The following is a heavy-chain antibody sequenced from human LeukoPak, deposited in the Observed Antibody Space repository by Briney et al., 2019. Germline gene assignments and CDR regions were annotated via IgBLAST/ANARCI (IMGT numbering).Heavy chain of an antibody. CDR2: ISAYNGNT. Sequence: ASVKVSCKASGYTFTSYGISWVRQAPGQGLEWMGWISAYNGNTNYAQKLQGRVTMTTDTSTSTAYMELRSLRSDDTAVYYCARDYYYDSSGYSFVQHWGQGTLVTVFS. V-gene: IGHV1-18*01. CDR1: GYTFTSYG. J-gene: IGHJ1*01. CDR3: ARDYYYDSSGYSFVQH. D-gene: IGHD3-22*01.